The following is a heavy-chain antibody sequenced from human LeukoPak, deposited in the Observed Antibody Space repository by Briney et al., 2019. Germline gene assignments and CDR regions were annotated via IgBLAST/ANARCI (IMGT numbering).Heavy chain of an antibody. CDR1: GGSISSYY. V-gene: IGHV4-4*07. CDR2: IYTSGST. D-gene: IGHD6-13*01. J-gene: IGHJ3*02. CDR3: ARGRGNIGSSWYGNAFDI. Sequence: SETLSLTCTVSGGSISSYYWSWIRQPAGKGLEWLGRIYTSGSTNYNPSLKSRVTMSVDTSKNQFSLKLSSVTAADTAVYYCARGRGNIGSSWYGNAFDIWGQGTMVTVSS.